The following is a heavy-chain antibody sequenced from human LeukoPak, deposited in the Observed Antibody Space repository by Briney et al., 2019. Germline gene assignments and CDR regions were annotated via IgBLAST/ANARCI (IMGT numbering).Heavy chain of an antibody. J-gene: IGHJ4*02. CDR2: INGSSGGT. CDR1: GYTLTGYY. D-gene: IGHD1/OR15-1a*01. V-gene: IGHV1-2*02. CDR3: ARENIEQWPAFDY. Sequence: ASVKVSCKASGYTLTGYYMHWVRQAPGQGPEWMGWINGSSGGTKYAQKFEGRVTMTSDTSTSTVQMDLGTLRSDDTAVYYCARENIEQWPAFDYWGQGNPVTVSS.